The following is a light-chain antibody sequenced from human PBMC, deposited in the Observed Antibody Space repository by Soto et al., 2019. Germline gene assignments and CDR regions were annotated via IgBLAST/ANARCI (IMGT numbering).Light chain of an antibody. V-gene: IGKV3-20*01. J-gene: IGKJ3*01. CDR3: QQYGSSPRFT. CDR1: QSVRSSH. Sequence: EIVLTQSPGTLSLSPGERATLACRASQSVRSSHLAWYQQKPGQAPRLLIYGASTRATGIPDRFSGSGSGTDFALTISRLVPEDFAVYYCQQYGSSPRFTFGPGTKVDIK. CDR2: GAS.